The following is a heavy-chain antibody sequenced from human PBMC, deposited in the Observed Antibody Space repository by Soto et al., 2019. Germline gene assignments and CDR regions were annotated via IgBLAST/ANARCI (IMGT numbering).Heavy chain of an antibody. CDR3: ARKGSTPKEYYFDY. Sequence: SETLSLTCTVSGGSISSSSYYWGWIRQPPGKGLEWIGSIYYSGSTYYNPSLKSRVTISVDTSKNQFSLKLSSVTAADTAVYYCARKGSTPKEYYFDYWGQGNLVTVSS. J-gene: IGHJ4*02. V-gene: IGHV4-39*01. CDR2: IYYSGST. CDR1: GGSISSSSYY.